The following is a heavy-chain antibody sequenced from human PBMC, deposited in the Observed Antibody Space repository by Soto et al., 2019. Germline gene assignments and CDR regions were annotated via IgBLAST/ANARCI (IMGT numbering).Heavy chain of an antibody. CDR1: GFTFKSYY. D-gene: IGHD6-6*01. CDR3: VRAPGSSYVNWYFDL. V-gene: IGHV3-74*01. J-gene: IGHJ2*01. Sequence: GGSLRLSCAASGFTFKSYYMNWVRQAPGKGLVWVSRLNTDGSTTTYADSVKGRFTISRDNAKNTLDLQMNSLRVEDTAVYYCVRAPGSSYVNWYFDLWGRGTLVTVSS. CDR2: LNTDGSTT.